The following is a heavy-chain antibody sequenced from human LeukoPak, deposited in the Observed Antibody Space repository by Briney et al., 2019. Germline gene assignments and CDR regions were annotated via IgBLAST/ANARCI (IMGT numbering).Heavy chain of an antibody. J-gene: IGHJ4*02. CDR2: IIPILGIA. V-gene: IGHV1-69*04. CDR3: AADSPENDFWSGYPTLDY. CDR1: GGTFSSYA. D-gene: IGHD3-3*01. Sequence: GSSVKVSCKASGGTFSSYAISWVRQAPGQGLEWMGRIIPILGIANYAQKFQGRVTIAADKSTSTAYMELSSLRSEDTAVYYCAADSPENDFWSGYPTLDYWGQGTLVTVS.